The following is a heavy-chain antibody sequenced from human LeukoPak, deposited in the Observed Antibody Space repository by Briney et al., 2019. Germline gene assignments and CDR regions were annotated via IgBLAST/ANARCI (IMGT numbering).Heavy chain of an antibody. V-gene: IGHV3-21*03. D-gene: IGHD2-2*01. CDR2: IISSGSSK. CDR3: ARDFGGYCSSSNCYLGWLDS. Sequence: PGGSLRLSCAASGFTFSSYTMNWVRQAPGRGVEGVSSIISSGSSKYYEDSVKGRFTISRDNATNSLYLPMNSLKAEDTAVYYCARDFGGYCSSSNCYLGWLDSWGQGTLVTVS. J-gene: IGHJ4*02. CDR1: GFTFSSYT.